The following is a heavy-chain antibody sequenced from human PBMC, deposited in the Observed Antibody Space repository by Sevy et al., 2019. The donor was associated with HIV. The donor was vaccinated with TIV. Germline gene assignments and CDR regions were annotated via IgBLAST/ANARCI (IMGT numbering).Heavy chain of an antibody. CDR3: ASELTGDNWFDP. J-gene: IGHJ5*02. D-gene: IGHD7-27*01. CDR2: IYYSGST. V-gene: IGHV4-39*01. CDR1: GGSISSSSYY. Sequence: SETLSLTCTVSGGSISSSSYYWGWIRQPPGKGLEWFGSIYYSGSTYYNPSLKSRVTISVDTSKNQFSLKLSSVTAADTAVYYCASELTGDNWFDPWGQGTLVTVSS.